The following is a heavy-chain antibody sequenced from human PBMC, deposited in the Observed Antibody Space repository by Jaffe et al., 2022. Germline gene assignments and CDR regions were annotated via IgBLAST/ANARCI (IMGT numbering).Heavy chain of an antibody. V-gene: IGHV3-9*01. D-gene: IGHD3-9*01. Sequence: EVQLVESGGGLVQPGRSLRLSCAASGFTFDDYAMHWVRQAPGKGLEWVSGISWNSGSIGYADSVKGRFTISRDNAKNSLYLQMNSLRAEDTALYYCAKASYDILTGYSDFDYWGQGTLVTVSS. J-gene: IGHJ4*02. CDR3: AKASYDILTGYSDFDY. CDR1: GFTFDDYA. CDR2: ISWNSGSI.